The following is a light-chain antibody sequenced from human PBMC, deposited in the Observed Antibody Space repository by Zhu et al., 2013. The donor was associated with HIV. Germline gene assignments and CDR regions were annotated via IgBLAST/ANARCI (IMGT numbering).Light chain of an antibody. CDR1: QTFRDNN. J-gene: IGKJ3*01. Sequence: PGERASLSCRASQTFRDNNLAWYQHKVGQPPRLLIYGASNRATGIPDRFSGSGSGTDFTLTISSLQAEDVAVYYCQQYYSTPLTFGPGTKVDIK. CDR3: QQYYSTPLT. CDR2: GAS. V-gene: IGKV3-20*01.